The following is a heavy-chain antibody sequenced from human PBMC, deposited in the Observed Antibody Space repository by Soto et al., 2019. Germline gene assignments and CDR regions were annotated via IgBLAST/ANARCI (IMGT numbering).Heavy chain of an antibody. CDR1: GGSISSYY. D-gene: IGHD3-9*01. J-gene: IGHJ6*03. Sequence: SETLSLTCTVSGGSISSYYWSWIRQPPGKGLEWIGYIYYSGSTNYNPSLKSRVTISVDTSKNQFSLKLSSVTAADTAVYYCARASDYDILTGRPQPQTPSSYYYYMDVWGKGTTVTVSS. CDR2: IYYSGST. V-gene: IGHV4-59*01. CDR3: ARASDYDILTGRPQPQTPSSYYYYMDV.